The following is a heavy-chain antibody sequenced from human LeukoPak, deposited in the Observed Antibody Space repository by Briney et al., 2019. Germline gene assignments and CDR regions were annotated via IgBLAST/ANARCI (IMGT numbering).Heavy chain of an antibody. CDR1: GFTFSSYA. D-gene: IGHD3-22*01. CDR3: AKGPRVNSGYHRDN. V-gene: IGHV3-23*01. J-gene: IGHJ4*02. Sequence: GGSLRLSCAASGFTFSSYAMTWVRQAPGKGLEWVSTITGSDDATYYAGSVKGRFTISRDYSRNTVYLQLNSLRAEDSSMYYCAKGPRVNSGYHRDNWGQGTLVTVSS. CDR2: ITGSDDAT.